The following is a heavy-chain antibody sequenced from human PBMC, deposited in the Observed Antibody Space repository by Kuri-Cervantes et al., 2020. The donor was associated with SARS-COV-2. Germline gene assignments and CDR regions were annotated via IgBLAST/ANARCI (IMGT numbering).Heavy chain of an antibody. J-gene: IGHJ4*02. CDR3: ARGIAVAGAKYFDY. CDR2: LYTSGST. D-gene: IGHD6-19*01. V-gene: IGHV4-61*02. Sequence: SETLSLTCTVSGGSISSGSYYWTWIRQPAGKGLEWIGRLYTSGSTNYNPSLKSRVTISADTSKNQFSLNLSSVTAADTAVYYCARGIAVAGAKYFDYWGQGTLATVSS. CDR1: GGSISSGSYY.